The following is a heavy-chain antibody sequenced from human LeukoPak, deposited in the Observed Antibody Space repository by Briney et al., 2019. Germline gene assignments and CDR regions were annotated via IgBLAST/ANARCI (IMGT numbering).Heavy chain of an antibody. CDR1: GFTFSSYA. CDR2: IYYSGST. CDR3: ARSIRGVIPNWFDP. J-gene: IGHJ5*02. D-gene: IGHD3-10*01. V-gene: IGHV4-31*02. Sequence: LRLSCAASGFTFSSYAMSWVRQHPGKGLEWIGYIYYSGSTYYNPSLKSRVTISVDTSKNQFSLKLSSVTAADTAVYYCARSIRGVIPNWFDPWGQGTLVTVSS.